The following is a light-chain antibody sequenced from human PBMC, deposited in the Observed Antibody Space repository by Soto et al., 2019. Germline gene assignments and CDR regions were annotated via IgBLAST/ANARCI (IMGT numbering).Light chain of an antibody. V-gene: IGLV2-11*01. CDR2: AVN. CDR1: SSDVGRYNH. J-gene: IGLJ1*01. Sequence: QSALTQPRSVSASPGQSVTISCTGTSSDVGRYNHVSWYQQHPGKSPKLMIYAVNKWPSGVPERFSGSKSGNTASLTISGLQADDEADYYCCSSAGGFSVFGTGTKRTVL. CDR3: CSSAGGFSV.